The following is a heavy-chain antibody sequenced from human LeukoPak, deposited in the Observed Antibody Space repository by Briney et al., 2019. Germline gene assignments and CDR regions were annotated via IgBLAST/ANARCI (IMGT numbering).Heavy chain of an antibody. Sequence: PSETLSLTCTVSGGSISSYYWSWIRQPPGKGLEWIGYIYYSGSTNYNPSLKSRVTISVDTSKNQFSLKLSSVTAADTAVYYCARVVMVRGVIAYYFDYWGQGTLVTVSS. D-gene: IGHD3-10*01. J-gene: IGHJ4*02. CDR2: IYYSGST. V-gene: IGHV4-59*01. CDR1: GGSISSYY. CDR3: ARVVMVRGVIAYYFDY.